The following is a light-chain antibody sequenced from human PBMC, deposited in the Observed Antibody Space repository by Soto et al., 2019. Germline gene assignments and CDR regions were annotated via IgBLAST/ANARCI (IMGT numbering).Light chain of an antibody. J-gene: IGKJ1*01. CDR3: QQSYNTPRT. CDR2: AAS. V-gene: IGKV1-39*01. CDR1: RDIGSD. Sequence: DIQMTQSPSFLSASVGDRVTITCRASRDIGSDLSWYQQKPGKAPTLLIYAASNLQSGVPSRFSGSRSGTDFTLTISSLQPEDFATYYCQQSYNTPRTFGQGTMVDVK.